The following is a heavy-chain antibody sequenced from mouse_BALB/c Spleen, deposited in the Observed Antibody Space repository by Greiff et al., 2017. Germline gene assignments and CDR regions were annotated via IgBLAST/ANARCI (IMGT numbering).Heavy chain of an antibody. Sequence: VQLVESGPGLVAPSQSLSITCTVSGFSLTSYGVHWVRQPPGKGLEWLGVIWAGGSTNYNSALMSRLSISKDNSKSQVFLKMNSLQTDDTAMYYCARFYYGPHWYFDVWGAGTTVTVSS. CDR1: GFSLTSYG. V-gene: IGHV2-9*02. CDR2: IWAGGST. CDR3: ARFYYGPHWYFDV. D-gene: IGHD1-2*01. J-gene: IGHJ1*01.